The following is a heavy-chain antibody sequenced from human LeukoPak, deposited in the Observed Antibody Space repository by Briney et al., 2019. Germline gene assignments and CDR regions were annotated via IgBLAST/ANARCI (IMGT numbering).Heavy chain of an antibody. D-gene: IGHD3-3*01. Sequence: GGSLRLSCAASGFTFSSYAMSWVRQAPGKGLEWVSAISGSGGSTYYADSVKGRFTISRDNSKNTLYLQMNSLRAEDTAVYYCAKGDFWSGPNDSYAFDIWGQGTMVTVSS. V-gene: IGHV3-23*01. J-gene: IGHJ3*02. CDR3: AKGDFWSGPNDSYAFDI. CDR1: GFTFSSYA. CDR2: ISGSGGST.